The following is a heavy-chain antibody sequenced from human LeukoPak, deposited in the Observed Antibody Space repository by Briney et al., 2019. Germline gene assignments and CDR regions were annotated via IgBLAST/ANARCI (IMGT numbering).Heavy chain of an antibody. D-gene: IGHD4-11*01. CDR2: INPNSGGT. CDR1: GYTFTGYY. V-gene: IGHV1-2*02. Sequence: ASVKVSCKASGYTFTGYYMHWVRQAPGQGLEWMGWINPNSGGTNYAQKFQGRVTMTRDTSISTAYTELSRLRSDDTAVYYCARDSGYSNYGRDNWFDPWGQGTLVTVSS. CDR3: ARDSGYSNYGRDNWFDP. J-gene: IGHJ5*02.